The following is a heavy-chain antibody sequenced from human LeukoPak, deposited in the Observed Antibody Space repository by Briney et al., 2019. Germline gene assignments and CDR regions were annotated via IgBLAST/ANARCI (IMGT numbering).Heavy chain of an antibody. J-gene: IGHJ3*02. CDR1: GCSISSYY. D-gene: IGHD6-6*01. CDR3: ARGGRVYSSSSAFDI. V-gene: IGHV4-59*01. Sequence: SETLSLTCTVSGCSISSYYWSWIRQPPGKGLEWIGYIYYSGSTNYNPSLKSRVTISVDTSKNQFSLKLSSVTAADTAVYYCARGGRVYSSSSAFDIWGQGTMVTVSS. CDR2: IYYSGST.